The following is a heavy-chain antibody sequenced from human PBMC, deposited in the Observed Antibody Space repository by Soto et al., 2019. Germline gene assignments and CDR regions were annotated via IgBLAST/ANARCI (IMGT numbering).Heavy chain of an antibody. CDR2: IHYSGST. CDR3: ARGVVPAASLYDY. Sequence: QVQLQESGPGLVKPSQTLSLTCTVSGCSISSGDYYWSLIRQHTGKGLEWIGYIHYSGSTYYNPSLKSLVTISVDTSKNQFSLKLSSVTAADTAVYYCARGVVPAASLYDYWGQGTLVPVS. V-gene: IGHV4-31*01. CDR1: GCSISSGDYY. J-gene: IGHJ4*02. D-gene: IGHD2-2*01.